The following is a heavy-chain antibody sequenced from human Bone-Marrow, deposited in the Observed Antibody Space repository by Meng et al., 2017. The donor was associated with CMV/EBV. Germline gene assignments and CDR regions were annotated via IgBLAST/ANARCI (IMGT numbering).Heavy chain of an antibody. V-gene: IGHV4-34*01. J-gene: IGHJ6*02. CDR3: ARLNYYGSGSYSSPHYYYGMDV. Sequence: SETLSLTCAVYGGSFSGYYWSWIRQPPGKGLEWIGEINHSGSNNYNPFLKSRVTIPVDTYKNQFSLKLSSVTAADTAVYYCARLNYYGSGSYSSPHYYYGMDVWGQGTTVTVSS. CDR2: INHSGSN. CDR1: GGSFSGYY. D-gene: IGHD3-10*01.